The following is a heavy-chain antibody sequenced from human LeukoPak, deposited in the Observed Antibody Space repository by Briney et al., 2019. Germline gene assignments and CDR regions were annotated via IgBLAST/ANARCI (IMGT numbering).Heavy chain of an antibody. CDR3: ARAGWSGYYFDY. Sequence: PSETLSLTCTVSGGSISRYYWSWIRQPPGKGLEWIGYIYYSGSTNYNPSLKSRVTISVDTSKNQFSLKLSSVTAADTAVYYCARAGWSGYYFDYWGQGTLVTVSS. CDR1: GGSISRYY. CDR2: IYYSGST. J-gene: IGHJ4*02. D-gene: IGHD3-3*01. V-gene: IGHV4-59*01.